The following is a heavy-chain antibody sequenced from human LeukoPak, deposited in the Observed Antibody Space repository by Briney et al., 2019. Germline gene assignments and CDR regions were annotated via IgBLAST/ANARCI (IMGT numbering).Heavy chain of an antibody. CDR1: GFTVSSNY. CDR3: ARDPIDAFDI. J-gene: IGHJ3*02. V-gene: IGHV1-2*02. CDR2: INPNSGGT. Sequence: GGSLRLSCAASGFTVSSNYMSWVRQAPGKGLEWMGWINPNSGGTNYAQKFQGRVTMTRDTSISTAYMELSRLRSDDTAVYYCARDPIDAFDIWGQGTMVTVSS.